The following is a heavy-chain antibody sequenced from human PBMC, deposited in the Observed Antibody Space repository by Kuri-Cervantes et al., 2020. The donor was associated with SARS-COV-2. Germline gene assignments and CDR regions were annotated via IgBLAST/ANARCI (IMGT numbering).Heavy chain of an antibody. CDR2: IKSKTDGGTT. CDR1: GFTFSNAW. Sequence: CAASGFTFSNAWMNWVRQAPGKGLEWVGRIKSKTDGGTTDYAAPVKGRFTISRDDSKNTLYLQMNSLKTEDTAVYYCTRETYSSSYWFDPWGQGTLVTVSS. D-gene: IGHD6-6*01. V-gene: IGHV3-15*07. CDR3: TRETYSSSYWFDP. J-gene: IGHJ5*02.